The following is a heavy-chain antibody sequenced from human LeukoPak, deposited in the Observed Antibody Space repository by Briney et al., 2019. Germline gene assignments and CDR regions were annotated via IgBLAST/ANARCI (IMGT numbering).Heavy chain of an antibody. D-gene: IGHD3-22*01. V-gene: IGHV3-30*04. CDR1: GFTFNNYA. CDR2: ISSDGNNK. CDR3: ARDSPPVDYYDSSGYFTL. J-gene: IGHJ4*02. Sequence: PGGSLRLSCAASGFTFNNYAMHWVRQAPDKGLEWVTVISSDGNNKYYADSVKGRFTISRDNSKNTLYLQMNSLRTEDTAVYYCARDSPPVDYYDSSGYFTLWGQGTLVTVSS.